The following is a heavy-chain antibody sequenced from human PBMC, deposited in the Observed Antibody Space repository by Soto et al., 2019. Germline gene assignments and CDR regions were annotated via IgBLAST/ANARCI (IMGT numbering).Heavy chain of an antibody. D-gene: IGHD2-21*01. J-gene: IGHJ5*01. Sequence: EVQLLESGGGLVQPGGSLRLSCAASGFTFNTFEMSWVRQAPGRGLEWVSFISDDGSRTYYADAVKGRFTISRDNSMYTVDLQMNGLTCEDSAGYALVKGGWLDFWRQGTLVTLSS. CDR1: GFTFNTFE. V-gene: IGHV3-23*01. CDR3: VKGGWLDF. CDR2: ISDDGSRT.